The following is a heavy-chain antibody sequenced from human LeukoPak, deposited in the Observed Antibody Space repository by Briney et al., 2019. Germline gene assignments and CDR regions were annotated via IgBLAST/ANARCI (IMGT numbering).Heavy chain of an antibody. V-gene: IGHV4-34*01. Sequence: SETLSRTCAVYGGSFSDNYWSWIRQPPGKGLEWIGEINHSGSTNYSPSLKSRVTISVDTSKNQFSLELSSVTAADTAVYYCARHTTRKLNFDYWGQGTLVTVSS. J-gene: IGHJ4*02. CDR2: INHSGST. CDR3: ARHTTRKLNFDY. D-gene: IGHD1-1*01. CDR1: GGSFSDNY.